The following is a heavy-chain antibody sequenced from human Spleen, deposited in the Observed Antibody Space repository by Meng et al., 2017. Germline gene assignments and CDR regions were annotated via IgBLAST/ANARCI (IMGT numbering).Heavy chain of an antibody. J-gene: IGHJ4*02. Sequence: VQLQESGPGLVTPSGTLSLTCAVSGGSISNSYWWSWVRQPPGQGLEWIGEIYHSGSTNYNPSLKSRVTISVDKSKNQFSLNLSSVTAADTAVYYCARWDRSGSYQVYWGQGTLVTVSS. D-gene: IGHD1-26*01. CDR1: GGSISNSYW. CDR2: IYHSGST. CDR3: ARWDRSGSYQVY. V-gene: IGHV4-4*02.